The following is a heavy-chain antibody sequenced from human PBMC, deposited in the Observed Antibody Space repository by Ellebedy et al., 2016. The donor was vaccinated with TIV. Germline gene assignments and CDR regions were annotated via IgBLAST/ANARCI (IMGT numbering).Heavy chain of an antibody. CDR1: GYMFTSHG. D-gene: IGHD3-10*01. CDR3: ARVYLLNFYGSGTSYTRTSIDY. Sequence: ASVKVSCXASGYMFTSHGITWVRQTPGQGPEWLGWISGYKGNTNYAQRLQGRVTMTTDTFTSTAYMELRSLRFDDTAVYYCARVYLLNFYGSGTSYTRTSIDYWGQGTQVTVAS. V-gene: IGHV1-18*01. CDR2: ISGYKGNT. J-gene: IGHJ4*02.